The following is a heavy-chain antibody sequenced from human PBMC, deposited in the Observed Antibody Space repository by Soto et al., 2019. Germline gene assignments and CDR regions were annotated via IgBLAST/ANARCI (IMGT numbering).Heavy chain of an antibody. V-gene: IGHV1-58*01. CDR1: GFTFTSSA. J-gene: IGHJ3*02. CDR2: IVVGSGNT. Sequence: QMQLVQSGPEVKKPGTSVKVSCKASGFTFTSSAVQWVRQARGQRLEWIGWIVVGSGNTNYAQKFQERVTITRDMSTSTDYMELSSLRSEDTAVYYCAADRGSYYRADAFDIWGQGTMVTVSS. D-gene: IGHD1-26*01. CDR3: AADRGSYYRADAFDI.